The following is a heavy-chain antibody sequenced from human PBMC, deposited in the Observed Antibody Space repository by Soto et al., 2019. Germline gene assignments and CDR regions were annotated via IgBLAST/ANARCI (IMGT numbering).Heavy chain of an antibody. V-gene: IGHV2-5*02. CDR2: IYWDDDK. Sequence: QITLKESGPTLVKPTQTLTLTCTFSGFSLSTSGVGVGWIRQPPGKALEWLALIYWDDDKRYSPSLKSRLTITKDTSKNQVVLTMTNMDPMDTATYYCAHRGSDCSSTSCYALDYWSQGTLVTVSS. CDR3: AHRGSDCSSTSCYALDY. D-gene: IGHD2-2*01. CDR1: GFSLSTSGVG. J-gene: IGHJ4*02.